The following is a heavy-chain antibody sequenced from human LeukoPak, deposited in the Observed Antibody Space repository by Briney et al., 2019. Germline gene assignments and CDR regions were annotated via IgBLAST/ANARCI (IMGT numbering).Heavy chain of an antibody. CDR3: ARGSGGIAAAGSDAFDI. D-gene: IGHD6-13*01. J-gene: IGHJ3*02. V-gene: IGHV4-34*01. CDR2: INHSGST. Sequence: SETLSLICAVYGGSFSGYYWSWIRQPPGKGLEWIGEINHSGSTNYNPSLKSRVTISVDTSKNQFSLKLSSVTAADTAVYYCARGSGGIAAAGSDAFDIWGQGTMVTVSS. CDR1: GGSFSGYY.